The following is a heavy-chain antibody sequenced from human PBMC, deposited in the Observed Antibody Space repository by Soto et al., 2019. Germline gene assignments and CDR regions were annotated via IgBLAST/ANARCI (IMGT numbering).Heavy chain of an antibody. Sequence: ASVKVSCKASGYTFTGYYMHWVRQAPGQGLEWMGWINPNSGGTNYAQKFQGRVTMTRDTSISTAYMELSRLRSDDTAVYYCARDRMDIVATIYYYYGMDVWGQGTTVTVSS. J-gene: IGHJ6*02. CDR3: ARDRMDIVATIYYYYGMDV. V-gene: IGHV1-2*02. CDR2: INPNSGGT. D-gene: IGHD5-12*01. CDR1: GYTFTGYY.